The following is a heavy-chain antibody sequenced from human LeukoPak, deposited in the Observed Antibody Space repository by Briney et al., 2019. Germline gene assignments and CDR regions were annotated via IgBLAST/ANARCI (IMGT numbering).Heavy chain of an antibody. CDR3: ARDGGYYGSGSSHYFDY. J-gene: IGHJ4*02. Sequence: PSQTLSLTCAVSGGSISSGGYSWSWIRQPPGKGLECIGYIYHSGSTYYNPSLKSRVTISVDRSKNQFSLKLSSVTAADTAVYYCARDGGYYGSGSSHYFDYWGQGTLVTVSS. V-gene: IGHV4-30-2*01. CDR1: GGSISSGGYS. D-gene: IGHD3-10*01. CDR2: IYHSGST.